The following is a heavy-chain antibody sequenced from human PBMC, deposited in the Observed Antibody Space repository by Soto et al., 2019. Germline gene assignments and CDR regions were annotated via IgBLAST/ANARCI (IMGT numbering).Heavy chain of an antibody. J-gene: IGHJ2*01. D-gene: IGHD3-16*01. CDR2: IYQSGST. Sequence: QVQLQEAGPGLVKPSGTLSLTCAVSGGSISTSNWWSWVRQPPEKGLEWIGEIYQSGSTNYNPSLKSRVTISLDKPKNQFSLILSSVTAADTAVYYCARRIYGDWYFDLWGRGTLVTVSS. V-gene: IGHV4-4*02. CDR3: ARRIYGDWYFDL. CDR1: GGSISTSNW.